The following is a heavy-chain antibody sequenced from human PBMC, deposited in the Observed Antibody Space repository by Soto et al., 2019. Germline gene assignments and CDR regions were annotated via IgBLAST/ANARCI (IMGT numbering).Heavy chain of an antibody. CDR3: AKGGYSYGHRWFDP. CDR2: ISWDGGST. D-gene: IGHD5-18*01. J-gene: IGHJ5*02. Sequence: GGSLRLSCAASGFTFDDYTMHWVRQAPGKGLGWVSLISWDGGSTYYADSVKGRFTISRDNSKNSLYLQMNSLRTEDTALYYCAKGGYSYGHRWFDPWGQGTLVTVSS. CDR1: GFTFDDYT. V-gene: IGHV3-43*01.